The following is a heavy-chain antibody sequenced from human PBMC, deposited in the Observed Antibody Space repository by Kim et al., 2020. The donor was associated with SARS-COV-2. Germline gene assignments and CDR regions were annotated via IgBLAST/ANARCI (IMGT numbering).Heavy chain of an antibody. CDR3: AKDLLYVPGRGYFDS. D-gene: IGHD3-10*01. J-gene: IGHJ4*02. Sequence: ADSVRGRFTISSDKSKNPLFLQMDSLSVDDTAVYYCAKDLLYVPGRGYFDSWGQGVLVTVSS. V-gene: IGHV3-23*01.